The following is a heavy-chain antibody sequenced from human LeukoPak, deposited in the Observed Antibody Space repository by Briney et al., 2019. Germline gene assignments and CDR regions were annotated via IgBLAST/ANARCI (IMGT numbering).Heavy chain of an antibody. J-gene: IGHJ4*02. CDR2: ISYDGSNK. Sequence: PWGSLRLPCAASGFTFRSYGIHWVRQAPGQGLGGGAVISYDGSNKYYADSVKGRFTISRDNSKNTLYLQMNSLRAEDTAVYYCARRIAAAAAPYYLDYWGQGTLVTVSS. CDR1: GFTFRSYG. D-gene: IGHD6-13*01. V-gene: IGHV3-30*03. CDR3: ARRIAAAAAPYYLDY.